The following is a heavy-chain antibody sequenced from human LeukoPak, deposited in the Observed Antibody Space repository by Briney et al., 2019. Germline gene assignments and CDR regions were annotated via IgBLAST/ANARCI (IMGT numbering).Heavy chain of an antibody. CDR2: IRFDATIK. Sequence: GGSLRLSCAASGFTFSGYGMHWLRQAPGKGLDWVAFIRFDATIKDYADSAKGRFTISRDNSKNTLYLQMNSLRAEDTAVYYCVRDSSPYCGSDCYFDAFDIWGQGTMVTVSS. V-gene: IGHV3-30*02. J-gene: IGHJ3*02. CDR1: GFTFSGYG. CDR3: VRDSSPYCGSDCYFDAFDI. D-gene: IGHD2-21*01.